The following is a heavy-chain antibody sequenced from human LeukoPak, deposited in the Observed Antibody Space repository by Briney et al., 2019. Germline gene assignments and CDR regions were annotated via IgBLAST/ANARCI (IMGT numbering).Heavy chain of an antibody. CDR2: ISYDGSNK. Sequence: PGSSLRLSCAASGFTFSSYGMHWVRQAPGKGLEWVAVISYDGSNKYYADSVKGRFTISRDNSKNTLYLQMNSLRAEDTAVYYCAKGMWAFGGVIVYDYWGQGTLVTVSS. V-gene: IGHV3-30*18. J-gene: IGHJ4*02. CDR1: GFTFSSYG. D-gene: IGHD3-16*02. CDR3: AKGMWAFGGVIVYDY.